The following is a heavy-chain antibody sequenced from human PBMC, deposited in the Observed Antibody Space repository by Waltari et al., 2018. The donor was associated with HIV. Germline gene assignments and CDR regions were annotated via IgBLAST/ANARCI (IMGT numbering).Heavy chain of an antibody. J-gene: IGHJ4*02. D-gene: IGHD3-3*01. CDR1: GFPFTPYG. CDR3: VRDPLAYYDFWSAYYFGDD. V-gene: IGHV3-30*03. Sequence: QVQLVESGGGVVQPGRSLRLSCAASGFPFTPYGLHWVRQAPEKGVEWVACISFDASNQYYGHSVKGRFTISRDDSKNTLFLQMNSLSPEDTAMYYCVRDPLAYYDFWSAYYFGDDWGQGTLVTVSS. CDR2: ISFDASNQ.